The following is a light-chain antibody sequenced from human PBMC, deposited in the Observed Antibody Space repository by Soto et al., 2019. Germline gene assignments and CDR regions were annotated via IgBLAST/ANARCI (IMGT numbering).Light chain of an antibody. Sequence: QSVLTQPPSVSAAPGQKVTISCSGSSSNIGNNYVFWYQQLPGTAPKLLIYDNDKRPSGIPDRFSGSKSGTSATLGITGLPTGDEADYYCATWDRSLRVGVFGGGTKLTVL. CDR2: DND. CDR1: SSNIGNNY. J-gene: IGLJ2*01. V-gene: IGLV1-51*01. CDR3: ATWDRSLRVGV.